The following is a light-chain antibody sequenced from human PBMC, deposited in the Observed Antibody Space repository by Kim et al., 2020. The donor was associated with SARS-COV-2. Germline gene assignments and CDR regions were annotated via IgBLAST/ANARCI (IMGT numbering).Light chain of an antibody. CDR2: GNS. CDR3: QSYDSSLSGWV. CDR1: STSVGVGYA. Sequence: TISYTGSSTSVGVGYAVHGYQQLPGTAAKVLVYGNSKRPAGLPDRVYGSMSGTSASLAITGLQAEDGADYDCQSYDSSLSGWVFGGGTQLTVL. J-gene: IGLJ3*02. V-gene: IGLV1-40*01.